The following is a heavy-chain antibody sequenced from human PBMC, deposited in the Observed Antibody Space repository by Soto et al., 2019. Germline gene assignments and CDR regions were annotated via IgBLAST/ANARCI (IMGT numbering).Heavy chain of an antibody. CDR1: GGSISSYY. Sequence: ETLSLTCTVSGGSISSYYWSWIRQPPGKGLEWIGYIYYSGSTNYNPSLKSRVTISVDTSKNQFSLKLSSVTAADTAVYYCARGYYVFWSGYHAPQYYFDYWGQGTLVTVSS. D-gene: IGHD3-3*01. V-gene: IGHV4-59*01. CDR3: ARGYYVFWSGYHAPQYYFDY. J-gene: IGHJ4*02. CDR2: IYYSGST.